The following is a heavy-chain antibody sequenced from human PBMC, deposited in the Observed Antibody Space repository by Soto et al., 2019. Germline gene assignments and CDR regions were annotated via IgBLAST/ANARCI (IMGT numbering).Heavy chain of an antibody. Sequence: SETLSLTCTVSGGSISSGDYYWSWIRQPPGKGLEWIGYIFYSGSTYYSPSLQSRITISVDTSKNQFSLKLSSVTAADTAVYYCARYYCSNTSCFLFDSWGQGTLVTVSS. CDR3: ARYYCSNTSCFLFDS. J-gene: IGHJ4*02. CDR1: GGSISSGDYY. CDR2: IFYSGST. D-gene: IGHD2-2*01. V-gene: IGHV4-30-4*01.